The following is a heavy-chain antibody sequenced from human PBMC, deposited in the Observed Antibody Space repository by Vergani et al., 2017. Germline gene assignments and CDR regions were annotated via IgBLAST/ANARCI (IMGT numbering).Heavy chain of an antibody. CDR3: AIVTNYYDRSGYYLDY. Sequence: QVQLVQSGSEVRKPGASVKVSCQVSGYSLTELTIHWVRQAPGKGLEWMGGFYPEHGEVTFPHHIQGRVTMTEDRSTDTAYMELSSLRPEDTALYYCAIVTNYYDRSGYYLDYWGQGTLVTVSS. CDR1: GYSLTELT. V-gene: IGHV1-24*01. CDR2: FYPEHGEV. D-gene: IGHD3-22*01. J-gene: IGHJ4*02.